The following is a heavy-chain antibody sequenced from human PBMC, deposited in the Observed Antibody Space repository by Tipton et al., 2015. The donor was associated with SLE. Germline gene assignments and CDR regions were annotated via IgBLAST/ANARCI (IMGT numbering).Heavy chain of an antibody. CDR2: INHSGST. D-gene: IGHD6-6*01. CDR1: GGSFSGYY. Sequence: TLSLTCAVYGGSFSGYYWSWIRQPPGKGLEWIGEINHSGSTNYNPSLKSRVTISVDTSKNQFSLKLSSVTAADTAVYYCARASSSSVFNSWGQVTLLPVSS. V-gene: IGHV4-34*01. CDR3: ARASSSSVFNS. J-gene: IGHJ3*02.